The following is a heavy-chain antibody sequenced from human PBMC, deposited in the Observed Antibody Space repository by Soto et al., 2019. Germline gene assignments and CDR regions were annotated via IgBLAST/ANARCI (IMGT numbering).Heavy chain of an antibody. CDR3: ARLTGALYGMDV. D-gene: IGHD7-27*01. CDR2: IYYSGST. CDR1: VASISSSSHY. J-gene: IGHJ6*04. V-gene: IGHV4-39*01. Sequence: TLAFSCTVSVASISSSSHYWGRVRQPPGKGLEWIGNIYYSGSTYYNPSLKSRVTISVDTSKNEFSLKMSSVTAADTAVYYCARLTGALYGMDVWGKGTTVTGSS.